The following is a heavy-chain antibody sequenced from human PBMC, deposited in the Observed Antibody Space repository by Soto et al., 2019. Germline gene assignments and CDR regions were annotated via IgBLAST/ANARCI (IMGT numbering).Heavy chain of an antibody. CDR3: AKCSPRYSSGLKAYYFDY. Sequence: PGGSLRLSCAASGFTFSSYAMSWVRQAPGKGLEWVSVISGSGGSTYYADSVKGRFTISRDNSKNTLYLQMNSLRAEGTAVYYCAKCSPRYSSGLKAYYFDYWGQGTLVTVS. J-gene: IGHJ4*02. CDR1: GFTFSSYA. CDR2: ISGSGGST. D-gene: IGHD6-19*01. V-gene: IGHV3-23*01.